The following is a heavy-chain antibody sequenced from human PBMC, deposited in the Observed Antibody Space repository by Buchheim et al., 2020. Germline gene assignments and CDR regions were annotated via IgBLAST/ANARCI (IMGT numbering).Heavy chain of an antibody. V-gene: IGHV4-61*02. D-gene: IGHD3-3*01. CDR1: GGSISSGSYY. CDR2: IYTSGST. CDR3: ARGLRDDFWSGYLRWFDP. Sequence: QVQLQESGPGLVKPSQTLSLTCTVSGGSISSGSYYWSWIRQPAGKGLEWIGRIYTSGSTNYNPSLKSRVTISVDTSKNQFSLKLSSVTAADTAVYYCARGLRDDFWSGYLRWFDPWGQGTL. J-gene: IGHJ5*02.